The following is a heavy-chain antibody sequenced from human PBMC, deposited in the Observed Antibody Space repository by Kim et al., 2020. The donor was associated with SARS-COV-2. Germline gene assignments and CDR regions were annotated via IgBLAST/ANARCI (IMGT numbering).Heavy chain of an antibody. CDR3: ARTIHYVTYGMDV. V-gene: IGHV1-3*01. D-gene: IGHD4-17*01. J-gene: IGHJ6*02. Sequence: YSQKFQGRATITRDTSASTAYMELSSLRSEDTAVYYCARTIHYVTYGMDVWGQGTTVTVSS.